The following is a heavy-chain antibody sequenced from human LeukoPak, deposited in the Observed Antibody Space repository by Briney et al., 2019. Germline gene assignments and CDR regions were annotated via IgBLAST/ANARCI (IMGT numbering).Heavy chain of an antibody. CDR2: IHYSGST. CDR3: ARRNSGYDYDAFDI. D-gene: IGHD5-12*01. V-gene: IGHV4-59*08. J-gene: IGHJ3*02. Sequence: SQTLSLTCTVSGGSISSYYWSWIRQPPGKGLEWIGYIHYSGSTNYNPSLTSRVTISVSPSKNPFSLQLSSVPAADTAVYYCARRNSGYDYDAFDIWGQGTMVTVSS. CDR1: GGSISSYY.